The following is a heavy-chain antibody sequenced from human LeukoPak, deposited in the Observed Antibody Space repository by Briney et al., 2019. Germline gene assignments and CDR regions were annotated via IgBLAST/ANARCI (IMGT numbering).Heavy chain of an antibody. CDR2: MNPNSGNT. CDR3: ARFLSSSVHFDY. J-gene: IGHJ4*02. CDR1: GYTFTSYD. D-gene: IGHD6-6*01. Sequence: ASVKVSCKASGYTFTSYDINWVRQAPGQGLEWMGLMNPNSGNTGYAQKFQGRVTITRNTSISTAYIQLSSLRSEYTAVYYCARFLSSSVHFDYWGQGTLVTVSS. V-gene: IGHV1-8*03.